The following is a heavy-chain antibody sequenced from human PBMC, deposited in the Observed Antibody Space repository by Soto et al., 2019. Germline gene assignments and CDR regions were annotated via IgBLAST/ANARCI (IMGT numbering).Heavy chain of an antibody. J-gene: IGHJ4*02. D-gene: IGHD2-2*01. CDR3: AKDSLRGEVPDDLNFDY. V-gene: IGHV3-30*18. CDR2: VSYNGRKE. Sequence: PGGSLRLSCVSSVFTFSNYGMHCVRQAPGKWLEWVAIVSYNGRKEYYADSVKGRFSISRDNSKNTLYVQMNTLRDEDTAVYFCAKDSLRGEVPDDLNFDYWGRGTLVTVSS. CDR1: VFTFSNYG.